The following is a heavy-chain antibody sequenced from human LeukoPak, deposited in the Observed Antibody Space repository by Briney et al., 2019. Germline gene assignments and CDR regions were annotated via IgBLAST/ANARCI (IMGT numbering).Heavy chain of an antibody. J-gene: IGHJ4*02. D-gene: IGHD6-6*01. CDR3: ARDRSSYFDY. Sequence: SETLSLTCTVSGGSISSGGYYWSWIRQHPGKGLEWIGYIYYSGSTYYNPSLKSRVTISVDTSKNQFSLKLSSVTAADTAVYYCARDRSSYFDYWGQGTLVTVSS. CDR2: IYYSGST. CDR1: GGSISSGGYY. V-gene: IGHV4-31*03.